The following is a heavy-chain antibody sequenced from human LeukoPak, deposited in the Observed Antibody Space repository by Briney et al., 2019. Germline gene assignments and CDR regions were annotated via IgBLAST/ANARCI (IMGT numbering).Heavy chain of an antibody. J-gene: IGHJ6*02. V-gene: IGHV3-30-3*01. CDR3: ARDDTTYSSSWYVKKYYGYYGMDV. CDR1: GFTFSSYA. D-gene: IGHD6-13*01. Sequence: PRGCLRLSCSTSGFTFSSYAVASVRQAPGKGLGLVAAISYEGSNTSYAECVKGRFTNSRDNSKNTLYLQMNSLRAEDTAVYYCARDDTTYSSSWYVKKYYGYYGMDVWGQGTTVTVSS. CDR2: ISYEGSNT.